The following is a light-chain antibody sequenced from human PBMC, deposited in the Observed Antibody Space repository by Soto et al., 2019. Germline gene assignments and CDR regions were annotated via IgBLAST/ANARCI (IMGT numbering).Light chain of an antibody. J-gene: IGKJ2*01. CDR3: QQYGSSPYT. CDR1: QSVSSSY. CDR2: DAS. Sequence: EIVLTQSPGTLSLSPGERATLSCRASQSVSSSYLAWYQQKPGQAPRLLIYDASSRATGIPDRFSGSGSGTDFPLTITSLELEDFSVYFCQQYGSSPYTFGQGTKLRSN. V-gene: IGKV3-20*01.